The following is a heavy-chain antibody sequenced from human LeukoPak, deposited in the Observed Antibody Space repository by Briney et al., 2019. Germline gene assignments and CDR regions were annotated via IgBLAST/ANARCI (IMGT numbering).Heavy chain of an antibody. J-gene: IGHJ4*02. Sequence: PGGSLRLSCTASGFTFDHFAMHWVRQGPGKGLEWVSLISGDGADTYYADSVKGRFTISRDNAKNSLYLQMDSLRAEDTAMYYCARDRSVDGTVWGQGTLVTVSS. V-gene: IGHV3-43*02. CDR3: ARDRSVDGTV. CDR1: GFTFDHFA. D-gene: IGHD6-19*01. CDR2: ISGDGADT.